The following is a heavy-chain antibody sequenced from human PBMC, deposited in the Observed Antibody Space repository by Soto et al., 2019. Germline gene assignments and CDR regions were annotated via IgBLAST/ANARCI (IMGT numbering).Heavy chain of an antibody. D-gene: IGHD1-20*01. J-gene: IGHJ3*01. V-gene: IGHV3-74*01. CDR2: VNGDGSST. CDR3: ARDNWNTV. CDR1: GFTFSNYW. Sequence: GGSLRLSCAASGFTFSNYWMHWVRQAPGKGLVWVSRVNGDGSSTFYVDSVKGRFTISRDNAKNTVYLQMNSLRAEDTAVYYCARDNWNTVWGQGTMVTVSS.